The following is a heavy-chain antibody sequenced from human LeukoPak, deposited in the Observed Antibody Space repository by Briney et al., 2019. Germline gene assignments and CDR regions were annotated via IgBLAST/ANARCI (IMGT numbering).Heavy chain of an antibody. V-gene: IGHV3-23*01. J-gene: IGHJ4*02. D-gene: IGHD3-3*01. CDR2: ISDSGGGT. CDR3: AKGNDFWSGYLD. Sequence: GGSLRLSCAASGFTLSSYVMSWVRQAPGKGLEWVSLISDSGGGTYYTDSVKGRFTISRDNSKNTLYLQMNSLRAEDTAVYYCAKGNDFWSGYLDWGQGTLVTVSS. CDR1: GFTLSSYV.